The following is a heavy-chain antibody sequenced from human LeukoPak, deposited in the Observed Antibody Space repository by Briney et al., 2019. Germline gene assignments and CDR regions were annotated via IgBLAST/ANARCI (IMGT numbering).Heavy chain of an antibody. Sequence: ASVKVFCKPSGYTFTGNYLHWVRQAPGQGLKWMGWINPNNGGTNYAQEFQGRVTMTRVTSISTAYMELSGLRSDDTAVYYCARATGSSDFDFWGQGTLVTVSS. D-gene: IGHD1-1*01. CDR2: INPNNGGT. V-gene: IGHV1-2*02. CDR3: ARATGSSDFDF. CDR1: GYTFTGNY. J-gene: IGHJ4*02.